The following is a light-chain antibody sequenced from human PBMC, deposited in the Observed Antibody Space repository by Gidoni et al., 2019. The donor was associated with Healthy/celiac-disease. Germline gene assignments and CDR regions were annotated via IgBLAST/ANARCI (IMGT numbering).Light chain of an antibody. Sequence: DIVMTQSPASLAVSLGERATINCKSSQSVLYSSNNKNYLAWYQQKPGQPPKLLIYWASTRESGVPDRFSGSGSGTDFTLTISSLQAEDVAVYYCQQYYSTPRFTFGPGTKVDIK. CDR3: QQYYSTPRFT. J-gene: IGKJ3*01. V-gene: IGKV4-1*01. CDR2: WAS. CDR1: QSVLYSSNNKNY.